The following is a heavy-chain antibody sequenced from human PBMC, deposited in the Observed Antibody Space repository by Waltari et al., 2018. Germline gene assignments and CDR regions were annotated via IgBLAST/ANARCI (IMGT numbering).Heavy chain of an antibody. D-gene: IGHD3-22*01. V-gene: IGHV4-59*01. CDR3: ARAPGTMIVEEWYFDL. J-gene: IGHJ2*01. CDR2: IYYSGST. Sequence: QVQLQESGPGLVKPSETLSLTCPVSGGSISSYYWSWIRQPPGKGLEWIGYIYYSGSTNYNPSLKSRVTISVDTSKNQFSLKLSSVTAADTAVYYCARAPGTMIVEEWYFDLWGRGTLVTVSS. CDR1: GGSISSYY.